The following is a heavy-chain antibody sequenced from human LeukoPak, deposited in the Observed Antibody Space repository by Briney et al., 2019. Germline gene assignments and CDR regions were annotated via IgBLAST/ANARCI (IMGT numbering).Heavy chain of an antibody. J-gene: IGHJ5*02. D-gene: IGHD6-19*01. V-gene: IGHV3-7*03. CDR3: AKAPGQWLVPIWFDP. CDR1: GFTFSSYW. Sequence: TGGSLRLSCAASGFTFSSYWMSWVRQAPGKGLEWVANIKGDGSEKYYVDSVKGRFSISRDNAKNFLYLQVNSLRADDTAVYYCAKAPGQWLVPIWFDPWGQGTLVTVSS. CDR2: IKGDGSEK.